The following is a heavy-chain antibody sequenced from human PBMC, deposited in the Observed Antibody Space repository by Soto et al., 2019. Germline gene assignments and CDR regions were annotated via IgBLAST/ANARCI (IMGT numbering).Heavy chain of an antibody. V-gene: IGHV3-11*06. CDR3: ASIVQASDYQGTYYFDY. Sequence: PGGSLRLSCAASGFTFSDYYMSWIRQAPGKGLEWVSYISSSSGYTNYADSVKGRFTISRDNAKNSLYLQMNSLRAEDTAVYYCASIVQASDYQGTYYFDYWGQGTLVTVSS. J-gene: IGHJ4*02. D-gene: IGHD4-17*01. CDR2: ISSSSGYT. CDR1: GFTFSDYY.